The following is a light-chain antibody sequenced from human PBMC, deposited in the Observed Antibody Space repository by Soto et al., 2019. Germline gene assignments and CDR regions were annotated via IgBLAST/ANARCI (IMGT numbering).Light chain of an antibody. CDR1: QSISSW. V-gene: IGKV1-5*01. J-gene: IGKJ1*01. CDR3: QQYNRYSWT. Sequence: DIQMTQSPSTLSASLGDRVTITCRASQSISSWLAWYQQKPGKAPKLLIYDASSWESGLPSRFSGSGSGTEFTLTISSLPPDDFATYYRQQYNRYSWTFGQGTKVEIK. CDR2: DAS.